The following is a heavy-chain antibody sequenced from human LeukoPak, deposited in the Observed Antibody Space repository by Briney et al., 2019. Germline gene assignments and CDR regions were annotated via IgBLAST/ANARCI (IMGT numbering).Heavy chain of an antibody. CDR3: ARDDYRGVTNFDP. Sequence: SETLSLTCTVSGGSISPYFWNWIRQPPGKGLEWIGYISYTGSTNYNPSLKSRVTISVGTSKNQFSLQLTSVTAADTAVYYCARDDYRGVTNFDPWGQGTLVTVSS. V-gene: IGHV4-59*01. CDR2: ISYTGST. CDR1: GGSISPYF. D-gene: IGHD3-10*01. J-gene: IGHJ5*02.